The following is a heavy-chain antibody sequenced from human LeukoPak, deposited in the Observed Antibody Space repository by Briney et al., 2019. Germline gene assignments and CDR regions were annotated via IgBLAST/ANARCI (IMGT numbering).Heavy chain of an antibody. CDR3: ARAEYYDSSGYLYLD. Sequence: SETLSLTCAVYGGSCSGHHWSLIRQPPGKGLEWIGEISHTGSTNYNPSLKSRVTISVDTSKNQLSLKLSSVTAADTAVYYCARAEYYDSSGYLYLDWGQGTLVTVSS. J-gene: IGHJ1*01. D-gene: IGHD3-22*01. V-gene: IGHV4-34*01. CDR2: ISHTGST. CDR1: GGSCSGHH.